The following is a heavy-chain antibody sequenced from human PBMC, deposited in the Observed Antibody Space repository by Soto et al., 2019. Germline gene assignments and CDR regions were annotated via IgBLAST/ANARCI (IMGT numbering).Heavy chain of an antibody. CDR1: GGTFNTYA. Sequence: XGSLSLSCAASGGTFNTYAMSWVRQAPGKGLGWVSAIIGSGGSTHYADSVKGRFTISRDNSKNTVYLQMNSLRAEDTAVYYCTKGYCSTTSCYFDHYATDFWGQGNAVTVSS. CDR3: TKGYCSTTSCYFDHYATDF. D-gene: IGHD2-2*01. J-gene: IGHJ6*02. CDR2: IIGSGGST. V-gene: IGHV3-23*01.